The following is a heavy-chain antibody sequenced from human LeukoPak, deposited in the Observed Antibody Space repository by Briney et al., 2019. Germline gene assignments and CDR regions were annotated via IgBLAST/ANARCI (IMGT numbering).Heavy chain of an antibody. D-gene: IGHD1-26*01. V-gene: IGHV1-46*01. CDR2: ITPSGGST. CDR1: GYTFTGYY. CDR3: ARDNSVGDYAWWFDP. J-gene: IGHJ5*02. Sequence: ASVKVSCKASGYTFTGYYMHWVRQAPGQGLEWLGLITPSGGSTWYAQKFQGRVTMTRDMSTSTDYMELSSLRSEDMAVYYCARDNSVGDYAWWFDPWGQGTLVTVSS.